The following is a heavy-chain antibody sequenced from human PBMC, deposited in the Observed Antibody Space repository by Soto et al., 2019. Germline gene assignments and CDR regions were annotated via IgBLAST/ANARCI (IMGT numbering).Heavy chain of an antibody. J-gene: IGHJ6*02. D-gene: IGHD2-15*01. V-gene: IGHV3-30-3*01. CDR3: ARVYEEELNFNWVVAATRGGGGMDV. CDR1: GFTFSSYA. CDR2: ISYDGSNK. Sequence: GGSLRLSCAASGFTFSSYAMHWVRQAPGKGLEWVAVISYDGSNKYYADSVKGRFTISRDNSKNTLYLQMNSLRAEDTAVYYCARVYEEELNFNWVVAATRGGGGMDVWGQGTTVTVSS.